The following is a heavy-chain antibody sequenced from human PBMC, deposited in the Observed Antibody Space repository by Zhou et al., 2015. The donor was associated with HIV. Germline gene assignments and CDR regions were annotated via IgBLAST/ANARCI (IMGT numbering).Heavy chain of an antibody. CDR2: IIPIFGTA. Sequence: LMQSGTEVTKPGSSVKVSCKASGGTFSGYAISWVRQAPGQGLEWMGGIIPIFGTANYAQKFQGRVTITADKSTSTAYMELSSLRSEDTAVYYCARALVVPAATDSDYYYYYGMDVWGQGP. D-gene: IGHD2-2*01. V-gene: IGHV1-69*06. J-gene: IGHJ6*02. CDR3: ARALVVPAATDSDYYYYYGMDV. CDR1: GGTFSGYA.